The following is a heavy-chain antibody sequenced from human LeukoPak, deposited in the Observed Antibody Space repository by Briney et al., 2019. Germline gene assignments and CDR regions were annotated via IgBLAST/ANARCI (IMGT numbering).Heavy chain of an antibody. CDR3: ARLYSSSPGGDWFDP. J-gene: IGHJ5*02. D-gene: IGHD6-6*01. Sequence: SETLSLTCTVSGGSISSYYWSWIRQPPGKGLEWIGYIYYSGSTNYNPSLKSRVTISVDTSKNQFSLKLSSVTAADTAVYYCARLYSSSPGGDWFDPWGQGTLVSVSS. V-gene: IGHV4-59*08. CDR2: IYYSGST. CDR1: GGSISSYY.